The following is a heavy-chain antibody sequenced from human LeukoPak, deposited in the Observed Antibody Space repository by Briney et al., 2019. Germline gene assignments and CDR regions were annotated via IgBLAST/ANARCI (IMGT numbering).Heavy chain of an antibody. CDR2: IYTSGST. D-gene: IGHD2-2*01. CDR3: ASVVVPAATPRNPYYFDY. CDR1: GGSISSGSYY. Sequence: SETLSLTCTVSGGSISSGSYYWSWIRQPAGKGLEWIGRIYTSGSTNYNPSLKSRVTISVDRSKNQFSLKLSSVTAADTAVYYCASVVVPAATPRNPYYFDYWGQGTLVTVPS. V-gene: IGHV4-61*02. J-gene: IGHJ4*02.